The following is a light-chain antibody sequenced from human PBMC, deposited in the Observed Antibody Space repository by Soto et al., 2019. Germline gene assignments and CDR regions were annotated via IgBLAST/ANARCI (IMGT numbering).Light chain of an antibody. CDR2: AAS. Sequence: DIQMTQSPSSLSASVGDRVTITCRARQSISTYLNWYQQKPGKAPKLLMPAASSLDRGVPSRFSGSGSGTDFTLTISSLQPEDFATYYCQQSYRTPRTFGQGTKVDIK. V-gene: IGKV1-39*01. J-gene: IGKJ1*01. CDR3: QQSYRTPRT. CDR1: QSISTY.